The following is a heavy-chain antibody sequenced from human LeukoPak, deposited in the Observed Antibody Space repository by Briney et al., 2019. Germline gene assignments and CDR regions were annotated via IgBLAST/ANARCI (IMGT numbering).Heavy chain of an antibody. CDR3: ASQLGYFDF. J-gene: IGHJ4*02. V-gene: IGHV4-61*02. CDR1: GASISSGSYY. D-gene: IGHD6-6*01. Sequence: SQTLSLTCAVSGASISSGSYYWTWLRQPAGKGLEWIGCIFTSGSTNYNPSLKSRVTISVDRSKNQFSLKLSSVTAADTAVYYCASQLGYFDFWGQGTLVTVSS. CDR2: IFTSGST.